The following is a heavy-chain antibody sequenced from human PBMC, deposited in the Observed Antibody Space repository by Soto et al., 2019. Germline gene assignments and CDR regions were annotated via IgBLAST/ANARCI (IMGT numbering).Heavy chain of an antibody. V-gene: IGHV3-23*04. D-gene: IGHD2-21*01. Sequence: EVQLVESGGGLVKPGESLRLSCEASEFTFSRVSMNWVRQVPGKGLEWVSATTGGAGLTYYADSVKGRFSVSSDSPGNTLYLQLNSLRPEDTAVYYCAKVDRGSVARPTRLDPWGQGTLVTVSS. CDR1: EFTFSRVS. J-gene: IGHJ5*02. CDR3: AKVDRGSVARPTRLDP. CDR2: TTGGAGLT.